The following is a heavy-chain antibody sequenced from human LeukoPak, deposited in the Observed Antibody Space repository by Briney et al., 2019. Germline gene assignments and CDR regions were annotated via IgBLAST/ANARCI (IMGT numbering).Heavy chain of an antibody. J-gene: IGHJ4*02. CDR2: ISGSGGST. CDR3: AKKKDPVIQYYFDY. D-gene: IGHD3-16*02. Sequence: GGSLRLSYAASGFTFSSYAMSWVRQAPGKGLEWVSGISGSGGSTDYADSVKGRFTISRDNSKNTLYLQMNSLRAEDTAVYYCAKKKDPVIQYYFDYWGQGTLVTVSS. V-gene: IGHV3-23*01. CDR1: GFTFSSYA.